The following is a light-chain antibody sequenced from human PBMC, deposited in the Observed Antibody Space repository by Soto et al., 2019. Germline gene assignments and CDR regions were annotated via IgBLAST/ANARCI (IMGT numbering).Light chain of an antibody. J-gene: IGKJ1*01. CDR1: QSVSNN. Sequence: SGMTQSPTPLSVSTGERGTLSCMASQSVSNNLAWYQQKPGQAPRLLIYGASTRATGIPARFSGSGSGTEFTLTISSLQSEDFAVYYCQQYNYWPRTFGQGAKVDIK. V-gene: IGKV3-15*01. CDR2: GAS. CDR3: QQYNYWPRT.